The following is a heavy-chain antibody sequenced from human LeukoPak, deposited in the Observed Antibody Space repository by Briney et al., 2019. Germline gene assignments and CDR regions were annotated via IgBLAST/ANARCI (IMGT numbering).Heavy chain of an antibody. CDR3: AGEGGAAAGTGAFDN. D-gene: IGHD6-13*01. CDR1: GGSISSYY. CDR2: IYYSGST. V-gene: IGHV4-59*01. Sequence: SETLSLTCTVSGGSISSYYWSWIRQPPGKGLEWIGYIYYSGSTNYNPSLKSRVTISVDTSKNQFSLKLSSVTAADTAVYYCAGEGGAAAGTGAFDNWGQGTMVTVSS. J-gene: IGHJ3*02.